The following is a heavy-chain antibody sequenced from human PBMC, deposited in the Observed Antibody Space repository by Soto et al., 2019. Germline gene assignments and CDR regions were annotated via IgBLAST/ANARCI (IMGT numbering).Heavy chain of an antibody. V-gene: IGHV1-69*01. CDR1: GGTFSSYA. Sequence: QVQLVQSGAEVKKPGSSVKVSCKASGGTFSSYAISWVQQAPGQGLEWMGGIIPIFGTANYAQKFQGRVTITADESTSTAYMELSSLRSEDTAVYYCARDFSDILTGSRVNYYYYGMDVWGQGTTVTVSS. CDR2: IIPIFGTA. CDR3: ARDFSDILTGSRVNYYYYGMDV. D-gene: IGHD3-9*01. J-gene: IGHJ6*02.